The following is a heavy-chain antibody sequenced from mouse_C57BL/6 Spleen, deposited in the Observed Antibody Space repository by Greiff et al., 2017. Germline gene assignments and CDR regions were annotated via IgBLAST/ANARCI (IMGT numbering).Heavy chain of an antibody. V-gene: IGHV5-4*01. D-gene: IGHD1-1*01. Sequence: EVQVVESGGGLVKPGGSLKLSCAASGFTFSSYAMSWVRQTPEKRLEWVATISDGGSYTYYPDNVKGRFTISRDNAKNNLYLQMSHLKSEDTAMYYCERGSTVVAPFDYWGQGTTLTVSS. CDR3: ERGSTVVAPFDY. CDR1: GFTFSSYA. J-gene: IGHJ2*01. CDR2: ISDGGSYT.